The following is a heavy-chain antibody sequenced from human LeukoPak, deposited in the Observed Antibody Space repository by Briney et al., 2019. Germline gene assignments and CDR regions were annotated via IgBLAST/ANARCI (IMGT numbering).Heavy chain of an antibody. V-gene: IGHV3-21*01. CDR1: GFTFSSYN. Sequence: GGSLRLSCAASGFTFSSYNMNWVRQAPGKGLEWVSSITSGSSYIYYADSVKGRFTISRDNAKNSLYLQMNSLRAEDTAVYYCARETNGGTYYNAFDIWGQGTMVTVSS. CDR2: ITSGSSYI. J-gene: IGHJ3*02. CDR3: ARETNGGTYYNAFDI. D-gene: IGHD1-26*01.